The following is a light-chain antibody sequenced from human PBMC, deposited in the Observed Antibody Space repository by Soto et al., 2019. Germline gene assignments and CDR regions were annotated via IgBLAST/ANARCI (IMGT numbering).Light chain of an antibody. V-gene: IGKV3-11*01. CDR2: DAS. J-gene: IGKJ4*01. Sequence: EIVLTQSPATLSLSPGERATLSCRASQSVSSYLAWYQQKPGQAPRLLIYDASNRATGIPARFSGRGSGTDFTLTISSLEPEDFAVYYCQQRSNWPSSLTFGGGTKVEIK. CDR1: QSVSSY. CDR3: QQRSNWPSSLT.